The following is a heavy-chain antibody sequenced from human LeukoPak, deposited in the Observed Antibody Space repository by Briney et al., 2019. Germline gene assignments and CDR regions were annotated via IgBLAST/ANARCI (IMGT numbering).Heavy chain of an antibody. V-gene: IGHV3-30*02. D-gene: IGHD2-2*01. CDR2: IRYDGSNK. Sequence: GGSLRLSCAASGFTISSYGMHWVRQAPGKGLERVAFIRYDGSNKYYADSVKGRFTISRDNSKNTLFLQMNSLRAEDTAVYYCAKDHEDCSSTSCPFDYWGQGTLVTVSS. CDR3: AKDHEDCSSTSCPFDY. CDR1: GFTISSYG. J-gene: IGHJ4*02.